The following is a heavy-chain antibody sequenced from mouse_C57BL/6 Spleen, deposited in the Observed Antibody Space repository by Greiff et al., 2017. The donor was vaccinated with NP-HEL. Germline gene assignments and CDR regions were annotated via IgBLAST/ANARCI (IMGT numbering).Heavy chain of an antibody. Sequence: QVQLQQPGAELVKPGASVKVSCKASGYTFTSYWMHWVKQRPGQGLEWIGMIHPSDSDTNYNHKFKGKATLTVYKSSSADYMQLSSLTSEDSAVYYCAMGDSYAMEYWGQGASVTVSA. CDR2: IHPSDSDT. J-gene: IGHJ4*01. CDR3: AMGDSYAMEY. CDR1: GYTFTSYW. V-gene: IGHV1-74*01.